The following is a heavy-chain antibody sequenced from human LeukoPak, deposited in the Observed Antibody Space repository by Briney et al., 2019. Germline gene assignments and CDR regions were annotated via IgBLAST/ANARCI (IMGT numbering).Heavy chain of an antibody. CDR3: ARHSPVGGAYDY. CDR2: IYYSGST. Sequence: PSETLSLTCTVSGGSISSSSYYWSWIRQPPGKGLEWIGYIYYSGSTNYNPSLKSRVTISVDTSKNQFSLKLSSVTAADTAVYYCARHSPVGGAYDYWGQGTLVTVSS. D-gene: IGHD3-16*01. J-gene: IGHJ4*02. CDR1: GGSISSSSYY. V-gene: IGHV4-61*01.